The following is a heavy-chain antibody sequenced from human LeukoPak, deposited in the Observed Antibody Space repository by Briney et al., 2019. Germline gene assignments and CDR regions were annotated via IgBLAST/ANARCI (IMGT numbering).Heavy chain of an antibody. CDR1: GGTFSSYA. CDR3: ARTYYYDSSGYLGLFY. D-gene: IGHD3-22*01. CDR2: VIPIFGTA. V-gene: IGHV1-69*05. J-gene: IGHJ4*02. Sequence: SVKVSCKASGGTFSSYAISWVRQAPGHGLDWMGGVIPIFGTANYAQKFQGRVTITTDESTSTAYMELSSLRSEDTAVYYCARTYYYDSSGYLGLFYWGQGTLVTVSS.